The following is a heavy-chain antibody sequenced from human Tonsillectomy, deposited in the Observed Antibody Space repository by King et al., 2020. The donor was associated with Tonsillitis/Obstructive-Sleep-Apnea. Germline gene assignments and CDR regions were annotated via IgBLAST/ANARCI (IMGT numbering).Heavy chain of an antibody. Sequence: VQLVESGGGVVQPGRSLRLSCAASGFTFSSYGMHWVHQAPGKGLEWVAVIWYDGSNIHFADSVKGRFTISRDNSKNTLYLQMNSLRAEDTAVYYCARDRTHGISGYYYFDYWGQGILVTVSS. CDR1: GFTFSSYG. J-gene: IGHJ4*02. D-gene: IGHD3-22*01. CDR2: IWYDGSNI. V-gene: IGHV3-33*01. CDR3: ARDRTHGISGYYYFDY.